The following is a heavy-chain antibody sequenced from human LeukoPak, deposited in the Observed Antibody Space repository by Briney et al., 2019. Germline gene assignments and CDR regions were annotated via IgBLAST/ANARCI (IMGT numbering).Heavy chain of an antibody. D-gene: IGHD6-13*01. V-gene: IGHV4-38-2*02. CDR3: ARGGAAGTTSFDY. Sequence: SETLSLTCTVSGYSISSGYYWGWIRQPPGKGLEWIGSIYHSGRTYYNPSLKSRVTISVDTSKNQFSLKLSSVTAADTAVYYCARGGAAGTTSFDYWGQGTLVTVSS. CDR2: IYHSGRT. J-gene: IGHJ4*02. CDR1: GYSISSGYY.